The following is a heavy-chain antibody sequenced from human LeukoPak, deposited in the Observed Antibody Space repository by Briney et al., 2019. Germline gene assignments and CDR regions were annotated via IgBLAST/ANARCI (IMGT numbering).Heavy chain of an antibody. J-gene: IGHJ4*02. Sequence: ASVKVSCKASGYTFTDYYMHWVRQAPGQGLEWMGWINLNSDGTNFAQRFQGRVTMTRDTSISTAYMDLSRLISDDTAVYYCARDAGYCTGGSCWYFDHWGQGTLVTVSS. CDR2: INLNSDGT. D-gene: IGHD2-15*01. V-gene: IGHV1-2*02. CDR1: GYTFTDYY. CDR3: ARDAGYCTGGSCWYFDH.